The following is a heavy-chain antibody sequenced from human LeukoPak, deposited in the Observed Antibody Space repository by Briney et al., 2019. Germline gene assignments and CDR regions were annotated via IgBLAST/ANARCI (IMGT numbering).Heavy chain of an antibody. D-gene: IGHD2-2*01. CDR2: IYYSGST. J-gene: IGHJ6*03. Sequence: SETLSLTCTVSGGSISSYYWSWIRQPPGKGLEWIGYIYYSGSTNYNPSLKSRVTISVDTSKNQFSLKLSSVTAAATAVYYCAKYCSSTSCYRWEGNYYYYMDVGGKGTTVTVSS. CDR3: AKYCSSTSCYRWEGNYYYYMDV. V-gene: IGHV4-59*01. CDR1: GGSISSYY.